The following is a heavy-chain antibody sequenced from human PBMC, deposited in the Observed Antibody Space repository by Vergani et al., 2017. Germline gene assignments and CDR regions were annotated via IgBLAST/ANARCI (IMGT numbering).Heavy chain of an antibody. CDR2: IYHTGSA. D-gene: IGHD3-10*01. J-gene: IGHJ5*02. Sequence: QVQLLESGPGLLKPSETLSLTCSVSGYSITSGYYWGWIRQPPGRGLEWIGSIYHTGSAYYNPSLKSRVPVSVDTSMNKVALKLNAVTAADTAVYYCVRTVALWFGETKDGGWFDPWGQGTLVTVTS. CDR3: VRTVALWFGETKDGGWFDP. CDR1: GYSITSGYY. V-gene: IGHV4-38-2*01.